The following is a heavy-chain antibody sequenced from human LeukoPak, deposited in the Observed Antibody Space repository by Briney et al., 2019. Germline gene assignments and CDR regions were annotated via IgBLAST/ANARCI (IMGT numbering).Heavy chain of an antibody. D-gene: IGHD2-15*01. J-gene: IGHJ6*04. Sequence: GESLQISCQGSGYSFTSYWIGWVRQMPGKGLEWMGIIYPGDSDTRYSPSFQGQVTISADKSISTAYLQWSSLKASDTAMYYCARQRCSGGSCYSMMDVWGKGTTVTVSS. V-gene: IGHV5-51*01. CDR2: IYPGDSDT. CDR1: GYSFTSYW. CDR3: ARQRCSGGSCYSMMDV.